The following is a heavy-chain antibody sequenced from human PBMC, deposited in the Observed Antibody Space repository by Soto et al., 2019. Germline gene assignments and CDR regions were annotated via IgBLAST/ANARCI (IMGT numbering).Heavy chain of an antibody. CDR2: ILVGGST. D-gene: IGHD2-8*02. J-gene: IGHJ3*02. CDR3: AKETATGGGAFDI. V-gene: IGHV3-23*01. CDR1: GFTCSSYD. Sequence: PGGSLRLSCAASGFTCSSYDMSWVRQAPGKGLEWVSTILVGGSTHYPDSVKGRFTISRDNSKNTAFLQMNSLTAGDTAVYYCAKETATGGGAFDICGQGTVVTI.